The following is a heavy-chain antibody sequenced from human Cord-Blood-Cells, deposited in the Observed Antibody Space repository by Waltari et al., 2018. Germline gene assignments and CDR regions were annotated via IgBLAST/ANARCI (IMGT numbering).Heavy chain of an antibody. J-gene: IGHJ4*02. Sequence: QVQLVQSGAEVKKPRASVKGSCKASGYTFTSYDMYRVRPAAGQRLEWMGWINAGNGNTKYSQKFQGRVTITRDTSASTAYMELSSLRSEDTAVYYCARGLNYDILTGYPDYWGQGTLVTVSS. CDR2: INAGNGNT. CDR1: GYTFTSYD. D-gene: IGHD3-9*01. V-gene: IGHV1-3*01. CDR3: ARGLNYDILTGYPDY.